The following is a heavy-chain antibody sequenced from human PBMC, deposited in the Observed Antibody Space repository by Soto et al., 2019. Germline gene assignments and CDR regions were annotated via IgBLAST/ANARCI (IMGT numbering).Heavy chain of an antibody. D-gene: IGHD2-21*01. Sequence: QAQLVQSGAEVRKPGASVKVSCKASGYTFYSHSISWVRQAPGQGLEWMGRINADYGNTQYAQKFRGRVTMTTDTSTTTVYRELTNLRSDDTAVYYCARSIQGDYYYGMDVWGQGTTVTVSS. CDR2: INADYGNT. J-gene: IGHJ6*02. CDR1: GYTFYSHS. CDR3: ARSIQGDYYYGMDV. V-gene: IGHV1-18*01.